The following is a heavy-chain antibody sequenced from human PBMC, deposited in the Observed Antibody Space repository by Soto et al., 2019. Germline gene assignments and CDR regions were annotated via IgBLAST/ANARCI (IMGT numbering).Heavy chain of an antibody. D-gene: IGHD4-17*01. CDR1: GFTFSSYW. J-gene: IGHJ4*02. CDR3: VRSRYGGCFDF. Sequence: PGGSLRLSCAASGFTFSSYWMTWVRQAPGKGLEWVANIKQDGSGKYYVDSVKGRFTISRDNAKDSLHLQINSLRAEDTAVYYCVRSRYGGCFDFWGQGTLVTVSS. V-gene: IGHV3-7*04. CDR2: IKQDGSGK.